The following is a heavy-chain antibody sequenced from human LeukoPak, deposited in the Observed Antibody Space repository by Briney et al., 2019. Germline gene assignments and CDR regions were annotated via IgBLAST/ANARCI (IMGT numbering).Heavy chain of an antibody. D-gene: IGHD1-26*01. CDR3: ARDKIVGPTNFDY. CDR1: GFSLSDYW. Sequence: PGGSLRLSCAASGFSLSDYWMSWVRQVPGKGLEWVANIKQNGGEIYYVDSVKGRFTISRDNAKNSLYLQMNSLRAEDTAIYYCARDKIVGPTNFDYWGQGTLVTVSS. J-gene: IGHJ4*02. V-gene: IGHV3-7*03. CDR2: IKQNGGEI.